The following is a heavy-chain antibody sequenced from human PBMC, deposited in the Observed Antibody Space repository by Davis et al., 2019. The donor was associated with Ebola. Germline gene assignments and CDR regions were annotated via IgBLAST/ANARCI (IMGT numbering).Heavy chain of an antibody. J-gene: IGHJ4*02. Sequence: PGGSLRLSCAASEFTFSGYAMSWVRQAPGKGLEWVSVISGRSTTIYYADSVKGRFTISRDNSKNTLYLQMNSLRAEDTAVYYCAKTLDYGPPTPFGYWGQGTLVTVSS. CDR2: ISGRSTTI. V-gene: IGHV3-23*01. D-gene: IGHD4-17*01. CDR3: AKTLDYGPPTPFGY. CDR1: EFTFSGYA.